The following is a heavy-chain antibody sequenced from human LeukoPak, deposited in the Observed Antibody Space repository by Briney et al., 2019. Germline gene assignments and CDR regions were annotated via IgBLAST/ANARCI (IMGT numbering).Heavy chain of an antibody. CDR3: ARGNSGYDYAFDI. J-gene: IGHJ3*02. V-gene: IGHV4-59*01. Sequence: SETLSLTCSVSGGSISGYYWSWIRQPPGKGLEWIGFVYYSGSTNYNPSLKSRVIISVDTSENQISLKLSSVTAADTAAYYCARGNSGYDYAFDIWGQGTMVSVSS. CDR1: GGSISGYY. D-gene: IGHD5-12*01. CDR2: VYYSGST.